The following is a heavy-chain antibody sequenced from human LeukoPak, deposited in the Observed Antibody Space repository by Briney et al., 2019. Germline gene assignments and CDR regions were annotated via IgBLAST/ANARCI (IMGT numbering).Heavy chain of an antibody. D-gene: IGHD3-3*01. V-gene: IGHV3-23*01. J-gene: IGHJ4*02. CDR1: GFTFSSYA. CDR3: AKGPTNWSGYPVDY. Sequence: PGGSLRLSCTASGFTFSSYAMSWVRQAPGKGLEWVSGISGSGGSTYYADSVKGRFTISRDNYKNTLYLQMNSLRAEDTAVYYCAKGPTNWSGYPVDYWGQGTLVTVSS. CDR2: ISGSGGST.